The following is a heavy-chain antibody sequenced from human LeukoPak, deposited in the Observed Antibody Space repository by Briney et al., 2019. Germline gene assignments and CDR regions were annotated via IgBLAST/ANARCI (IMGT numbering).Heavy chain of an antibody. Sequence: ASVKVSCKVSGYTFTDYYMHWVPQAPGKGLEWMGLVYPEDGETIYAEKFQGRVTITADTSTDTAYMELSSLRSEDTAVYYCATEGITMVRGVIREGDAFDIWGQGTMVTVSS. CDR2: VYPEDGET. CDR1: GYTFTDYY. J-gene: IGHJ3*02. CDR3: ATEGITMVRGVIREGDAFDI. V-gene: IGHV1-69-2*01. D-gene: IGHD3-10*01.